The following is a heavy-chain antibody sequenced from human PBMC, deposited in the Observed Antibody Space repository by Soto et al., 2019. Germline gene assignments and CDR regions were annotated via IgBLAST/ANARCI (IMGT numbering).Heavy chain of an antibody. Sequence: PGGSLRLSCAASGFTFSSYAMYWVRQAPGKGLKWLSYISSSGSTQFYAGSLQGRFTISRDNAKNSLYLQMNSLRSEDTAVYYGARELAVAGYDEWGPGTLVTVSS. CDR1: GFTFSSYA. V-gene: IGHV3-48*01. D-gene: IGHD6-19*01. J-gene: IGHJ4*02. CDR2: ISSSGSTQ. CDR3: ARELAVAGYDE.